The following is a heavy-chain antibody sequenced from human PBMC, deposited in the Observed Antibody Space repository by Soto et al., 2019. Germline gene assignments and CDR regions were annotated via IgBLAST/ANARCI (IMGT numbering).Heavy chain of an antibody. J-gene: IGHJ4*02. D-gene: IGHD6-6*01. CDR2: ISGSGGST. CDR1: GFTFSSYA. Sequence: EVQLLESGGGLVQPGGSLRLSCAASGFTFSSYAMSWVRQAPGKGLEWVSAISGSGGSTYYADSVKGQFTISRDNSKNTLYLQMNSLRAEDTAVYYCAKDLGSSSEGGYFDYWGQGTLVTVSS. CDR3: AKDLGSSSEGGYFDY. V-gene: IGHV3-23*01.